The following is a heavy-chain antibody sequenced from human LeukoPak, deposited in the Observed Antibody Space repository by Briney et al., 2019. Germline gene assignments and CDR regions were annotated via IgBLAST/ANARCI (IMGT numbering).Heavy chain of an antibody. CDR1: GYTFTSYD. Sequence: GASVKVSCKASGYTFTSYDINWVRQATGQALEWIGWMNANSGNSGYAQKFQGRVSITRNTSITTAYLDLSNPRSEDTAVYYCARVSSYCSGRTCYCLDHWGQGTLVTVSS. D-gene: IGHD2-15*01. V-gene: IGHV1-8*03. CDR3: ARVSSYCSGRTCYCLDH. CDR2: MNANSGNS. J-gene: IGHJ4*02.